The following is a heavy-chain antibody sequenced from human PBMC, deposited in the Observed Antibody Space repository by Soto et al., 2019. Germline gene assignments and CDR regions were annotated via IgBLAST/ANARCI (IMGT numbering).Heavy chain of an antibody. CDR2: IWYDGSNI. Sequence: QVQLVESGGGVVQPGRSLRLSCAASGLTFSRYVMHWVRQAPGKGLEWVSAIWYDGSNIHYGDSVKGRFTISRDNSKNTLYLQMNSLRAEDTAVYYCATELRGTTDFDYWGQGTLVTVSS. CDR3: ATELRGTTDFDY. CDR1: GLTFSRYV. V-gene: IGHV3-33*01. J-gene: IGHJ4*02. D-gene: IGHD1-1*01.